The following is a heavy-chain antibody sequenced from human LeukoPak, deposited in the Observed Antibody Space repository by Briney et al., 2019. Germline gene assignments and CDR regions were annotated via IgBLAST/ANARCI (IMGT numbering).Heavy chain of an antibody. Sequence: GRSLRLSCAASGFTFDDYAMFWVRQAPGKGLGWVSGINWDSKNIGYAASVKGRFTISRDNAKNSLYLQMNSLRAEDTAFYYCAKGNRDSSGFYYYYGMDVWGQGTTVTVSS. CDR2: INWDSKNI. J-gene: IGHJ6*02. CDR3: AKGNRDSSGFYYYYGMDV. V-gene: IGHV3-9*01. D-gene: IGHD3-22*01. CDR1: GFTFDDYA.